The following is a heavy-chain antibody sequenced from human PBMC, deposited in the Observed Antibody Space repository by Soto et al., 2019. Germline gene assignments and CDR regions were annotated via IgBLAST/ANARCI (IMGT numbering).Heavy chain of an antibody. CDR1: GFTFSDHY. CDR2: ISGNGEVI. D-gene: IGHD4-17*01. CDR3: ARDVDADFRTDFDY. Sequence: GGSLRLSCAVSGFTFSDHYIHWIRRAPGKGLEWISYISGNGEVIQYAASARGRFTISRDNAENSVYLEMESLRDEDTALYYCARDVDADFRTDFDYWGRGTLVTVSS. V-gene: IGHV3-11*01. J-gene: IGHJ4*02.